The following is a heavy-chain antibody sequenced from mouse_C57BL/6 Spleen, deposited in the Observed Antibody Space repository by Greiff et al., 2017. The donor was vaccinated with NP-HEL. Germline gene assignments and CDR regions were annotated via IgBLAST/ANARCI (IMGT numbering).Heavy chain of an antibody. J-gene: IGHJ4*01. Sequence: VQLQQSGAELVRPGASVKLSCTASGFNIKDDYMHWVKQRPEQGLEWIGWIDPENGDTEYASKFQGKATITADTSSNTAYLQLSSLTSEDTAVYYCARSYLYYAMDYWGQGTSVTVSS. CDR1: GFNIKDDY. D-gene: IGHD5-5*01. CDR3: ARSYLYYAMDY. V-gene: IGHV14-4*01. CDR2: IDPENGDT.